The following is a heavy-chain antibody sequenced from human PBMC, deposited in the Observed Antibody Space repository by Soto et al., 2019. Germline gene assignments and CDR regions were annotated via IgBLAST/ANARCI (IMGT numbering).Heavy chain of an antibody. Sequence: GGSLRLSCAASGFTFSSYGMHWVRQAPGKGLEWVAVISYDGSNKYYADSVKGRFTISRDNSKNTLYLQMNSLRAEDTAVYYCAKDRPKGKSIAYAFDIWGQGTMVTVSS. J-gene: IGHJ3*02. D-gene: IGHD3-3*02. V-gene: IGHV3-30*18. CDR1: GFTFSSYG. CDR2: ISYDGSNK. CDR3: AKDRPKGKSIAYAFDI.